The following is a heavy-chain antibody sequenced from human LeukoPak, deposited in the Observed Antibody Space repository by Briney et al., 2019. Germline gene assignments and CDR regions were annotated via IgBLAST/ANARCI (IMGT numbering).Heavy chain of an antibody. V-gene: IGHV3-23*01. CDR1: GFIFSNYG. D-gene: IGHD1-26*01. CDR2: ISGSGGGT. Sequence: GGSLRLSCAASGFIFSNYGMNWVRQAPGKGLEWVSGISGSGGGTYYADSVKGRFTISRDNSKNTLYLQMNSLRAEDTAVYYCAKDRDIVGASYFDYWGQGTLVTVSS. CDR3: AKDRDIVGASYFDY. J-gene: IGHJ4*02.